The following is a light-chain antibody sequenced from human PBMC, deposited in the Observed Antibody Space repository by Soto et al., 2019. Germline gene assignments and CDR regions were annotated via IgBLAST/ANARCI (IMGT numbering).Light chain of an antibody. CDR1: RSDVGAYNY. Sequence: QSVLTQPASVSGSPGQSIAISCTGTRSDVGAYNYVSWYQQHPGKAPKLMISEVTNRPSGVSDRFSGSKSGNTASLTISGLQAEDEADYYCSPFTSRFTFVFGTGTKVTVL. CDR2: EVT. V-gene: IGLV2-14*01. J-gene: IGLJ1*01. CDR3: SPFTSRFTFV.